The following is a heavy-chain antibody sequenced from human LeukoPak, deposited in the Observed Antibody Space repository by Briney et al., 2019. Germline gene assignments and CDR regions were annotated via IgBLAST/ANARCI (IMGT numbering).Heavy chain of an antibody. V-gene: IGHV4-59*01. CDR3: ARSGTSRGNFDY. CDR1: GGSISSYY. D-gene: IGHD3-16*01. CDR2: ISYSGST. J-gene: IGHJ4*02. Sequence: PSETLSLTCTVSGGSISSYYCTWIRQPPGKGLEWIGYISYSGSTNCNPSLKSRVTISVDTSKNQFSLKLSSVTAADTAVYYCARSGTSRGNFDYWGQGTLVTVSS.